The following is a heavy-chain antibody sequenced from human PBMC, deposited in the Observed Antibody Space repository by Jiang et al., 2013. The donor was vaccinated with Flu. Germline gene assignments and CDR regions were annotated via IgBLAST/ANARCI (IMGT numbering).Heavy chain of an antibody. CDR2: INTNTGKA. J-gene: IGHJ4*02. CDR3: ARGCTTGYYDF. D-gene: IGHD1-1*01. V-gene: IGHV7-4-1*02. CDR1: GYTFTTCA. Sequence: QSGSELEKPGASVKISCRATGYTFTTCAMNWVRQVPGQGLESLGWINTNTGKATYAPGFTGRFVLSFDTSVSTAYLQISGLQAADTAIYYCARGCTTGYYDFWGQGTLVTVSS.